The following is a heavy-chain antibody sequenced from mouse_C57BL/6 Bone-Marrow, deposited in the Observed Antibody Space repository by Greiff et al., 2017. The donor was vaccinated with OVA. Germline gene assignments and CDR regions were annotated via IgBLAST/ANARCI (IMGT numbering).Heavy chain of an antibody. CDR1: GFNIKDDY. CDR3: CGGLPLRAMDF. CDR2: IDPENGDT. J-gene: IGHJ4*01. Sequence: VQLQQPGAELVRPGASVKLSCTASGFNIKDDYMHWVKQRPEQGLEWIGWIDPENGDTEYASKFQGKATITADTSSNTAYLQLSSLTSEDAAVDYCCGGLPLRAMDFWGQGDSVTVSA. D-gene: IGHD2-4*01. V-gene: IGHV14-4*01.